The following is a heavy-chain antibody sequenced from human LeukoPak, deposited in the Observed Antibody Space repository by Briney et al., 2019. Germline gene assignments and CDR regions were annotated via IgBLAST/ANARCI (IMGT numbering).Heavy chain of an antibody. J-gene: IGHJ3*02. CDR2: ISYDGSNK. Sequence: PGRSLRLSCAASGFTFSSYAMHWVRQAPGKGLEWVAVISYDGSNKYYADSVKGRFTISRDNSKNTLDLQMHSLRAEDTAVYYCANGKGIAEAFDMWGQGTMVTVSS. CDR1: GFTFSSYA. CDR3: ANGKGIAEAFDM. V-gene: IGHV3-30-3*01. D-gene: IGHD2-21*01.